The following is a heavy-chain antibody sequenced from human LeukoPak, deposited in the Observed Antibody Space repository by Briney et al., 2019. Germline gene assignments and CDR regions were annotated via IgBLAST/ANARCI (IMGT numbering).Heavy chain of an antibody. V-gene: IGHV1-69*13. CDR1: GGTFSSYA. D-gene: IGHD2-2*01. Sequence: SVKVSCKASGGTFSSYAISWVRQAPGQGLEWMGGIIPIFGTANYAQKFQGRVTITADESTSTAYMELSSLRSEDTAVYYCAYGVVPAVTYYYYYIDVWGKGTTVTVSS. J-gene: IGHJ6*03. CDR3: AYGVVPAVTYYYYYIDV. CDR2: IIPIFGTA.